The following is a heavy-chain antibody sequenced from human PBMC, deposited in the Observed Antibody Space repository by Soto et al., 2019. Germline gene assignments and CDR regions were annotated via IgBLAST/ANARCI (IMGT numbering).Heavy chain of an antibody. CDR1: RFTFSDYY. D-gene: IGHD5-12*01. CDR3: ARGGGDNFPDVDYSAY. J-gene: IGHJ4*02. V-gene: IGHV3-11*01. CDR2: ISSGGTTI. Sequence: GGSLRLSCAASRFTFSDYYMSWIRQAPGKGLEWISYISSGGTTIYYADSMKGRFTVSRDNAKNSLYLQMNSLRAEDTAIYYCARGGGDNFPDVDYSAYWGRGTLVTVSS.